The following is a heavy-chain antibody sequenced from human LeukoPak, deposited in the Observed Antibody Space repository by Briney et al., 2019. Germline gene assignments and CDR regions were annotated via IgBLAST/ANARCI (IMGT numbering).Heavy chain of an antibody. J-gene: IGHJ4*02. CDR2: IYYSGST. D-gene: IGHD2-15*01. V-gene: IGHV4-59*01. CDR3: ARAAAVSFGFDY. Sequence: SETLSLTCTVSGGSISSYYWSWIRQPPGKGLEWIGYIYYSGSTNYNPSLKSRVTISVDTSKNQFSLKLTSVTAADTAVYYCARAAAVSFGFDYWGQGTLVTASS. CDR1: GGSISSYY.